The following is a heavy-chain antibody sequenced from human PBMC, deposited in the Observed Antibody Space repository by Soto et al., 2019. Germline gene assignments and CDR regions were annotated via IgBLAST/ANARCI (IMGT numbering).Heavy chain of an antibody. J-gene: IGHJ4*02. CDR3: AKRSAVAPILGAGGFDY. D-gene: IGHD2-15*01. V-gene: IGHV3-23*01. CDR1: GFTFSSYA. CDR2: ISGSGGGT. Sequence: GGSLRLSCAASGFTFSSYAMSWVRQAPGKGLEWVSAISGSGGGTYYADSVKGRFTISRDNSKNTLYLEMNSLRAEDTAVYYCAKRSAVAPILGAGGFDYWGQGALVTVSS.